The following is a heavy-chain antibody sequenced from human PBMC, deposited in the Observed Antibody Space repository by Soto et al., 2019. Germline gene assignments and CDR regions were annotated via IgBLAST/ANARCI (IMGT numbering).Heavy chain of an antibody. J-gene: IGHJ6*02. V-gene: IGHV1-18*01. D-gene: IGHD2-2*01. CDR2: ISAYNGNT. CDR3: AREYCSGTSCYGPDV. CDR1: GYTFTSYG. Sequence: GASVKVSCKASGYTFTSYGISWVRQAPGQGLERMGWISAYNGNTNYAQKLQGRVTMTTDTSTSTVYMELRSLRSDDTAVYYCAREYCSGTSCYGPDVRGQGTTVTVSS.